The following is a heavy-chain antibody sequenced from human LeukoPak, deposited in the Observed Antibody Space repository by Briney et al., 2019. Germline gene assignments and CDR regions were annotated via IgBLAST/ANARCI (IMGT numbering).Heavy chain of an antibody. CDR1: GGSISSYY. CDR3: ARDLGPLDSSGYYGMDV. D-gene: IGHD3-22*01. Sequence: SETLPLTCTVSGGSISSYYWSWIRQPPGKGLEWIGYIYYSGSTNYNPSLKSRVTISVDTSKNQFSLKLSSVTAADTAVYYCARDLGPLDSSGYYGMDVWGQGTTVTVSS. J-gene: IGHJ6*02. CDR2: IYYSGST. V-gene: IGHV4-59*01.